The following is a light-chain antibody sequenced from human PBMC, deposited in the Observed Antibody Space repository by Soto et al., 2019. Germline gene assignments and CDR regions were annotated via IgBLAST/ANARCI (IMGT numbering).Light chain of an antibody. CDR3: PQSYSFT. J-gene: IGKJ3*01. Sequence: DIQMAQSPSSLSASVGDRVTINCRASQSISSYLNWYQQKPGKAPKLLVYAASSLQSGVLSRISCSRSGTDFTLTISSLQPEDFASYYCPQSYSFTFGPGTKVDIK. CDR2: AAS. V-gene: IGKV1-39*01. CDR1: QSISSY.